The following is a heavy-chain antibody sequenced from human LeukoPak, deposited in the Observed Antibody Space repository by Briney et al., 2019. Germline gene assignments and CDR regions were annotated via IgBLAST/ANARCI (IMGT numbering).Heavy chain of an antibody. CDR2: IYPGDSDT. Sequence: GESLKISCKGSGYNFTNYWIGWVRQMPGKGLEWMGIIYPGDSDTRYSPSFQGQVTISTDRSISTAYLQWSSLEASDTAMYYCARQTDDPQTAGDYYYMDVWAKGPRSPSP. CDR3: ARQTDDPQTAGDYYYMDV. CDR1: GYNFTNYW. V-gene: IGHV5-51*01. J-gene: IGHJ6*03.